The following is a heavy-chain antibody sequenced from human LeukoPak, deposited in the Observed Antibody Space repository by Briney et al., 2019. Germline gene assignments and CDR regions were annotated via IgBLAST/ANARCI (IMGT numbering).Heavy chain of an antibody. Sequence: ASVKVSCKASGYTFTGYYMHWVRQAPGQGLEWMGWINPNSGGTNYAQKFQGRVTMTRDTSISTAYMELSRLRSDDTAVYYCARVVGELSKRRFDYWGQGTLVTVSS. D-gene: IGHD3-10*01. CDR1: GYTFTGYY. V-gene: IGHV1-2*02. CDR3: ARVVGELSKRRFDY. CDR2: INPNSGGT. J-gene: IGHJ4*02.